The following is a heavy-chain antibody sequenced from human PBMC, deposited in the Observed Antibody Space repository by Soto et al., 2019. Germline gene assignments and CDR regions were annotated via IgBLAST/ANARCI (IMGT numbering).Heavy chain of an antibody. Sequence: QVHLVESGGGVVQPGRSLRLSCAASGFTFSGYAMHWVRQAPGKGLEWVAATSYDENYKYYADSVKGRFTISRDNSKNTLFLQMNSLRTEATAVYYCARQGGSSGIWYFDYWGQGSLVTVSS. D-gene: IGHD6-6*01. CDR3: ARQGGSSGIWYFDY. CDR2: TSYDENYK. J-gene: IGHJ4*02. CDR1: GFTFSGYA. V-gene: IGHV3-30*04.